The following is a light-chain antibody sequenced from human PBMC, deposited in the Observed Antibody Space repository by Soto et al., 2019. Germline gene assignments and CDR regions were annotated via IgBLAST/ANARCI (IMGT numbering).Light chain of an antibody. J-gene: IGKJ1*01. V-gene: IGKV3-20*01. CDR1: QSVSSSY. Sequence: EIVLTQSPGTLSLSPGERATLSCRASQSVSSSYLAWYQQKPGQAPRLLIYGASSRATGIPDRFSGSGSGTDFTLTISRLQTEDFAVYYCQQYGALGQGTKVDIK. CDR2: GAS. CDR3: QQYGA.